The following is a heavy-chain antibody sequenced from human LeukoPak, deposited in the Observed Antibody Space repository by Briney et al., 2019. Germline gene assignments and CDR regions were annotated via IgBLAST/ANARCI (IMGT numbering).Heavy chain of an antibody. D-gene: IGHD6-6*01. CDR3: ARGLQLVLNYMDV. V-gene: IGHV4-59*01. CDR1: GGSISSYY. J-gene: IGHJ6*03. Sequence: SETLSLTCTVSGGSISSYYWSWIRQPPGKGLEWIGYIYYSGSTNYNPSLKSRVTISVDTSKNQFSLKLSSVTAADTAVYYCARGLQLVLNYMDVWGKGTTVTVSS. CDR2: IYYSGST.